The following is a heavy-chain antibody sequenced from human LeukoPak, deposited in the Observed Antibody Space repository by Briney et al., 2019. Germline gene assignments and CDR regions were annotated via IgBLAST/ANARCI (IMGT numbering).Heavy chain of an antibody. CDR2: ISYDGSNK. Sequence: GRSLRLSCAASGFTFSSYAMPWVRQAPGKGLEWVAVISYDGSNKYYADSVKGRFTISRDNSKNTLYLQMNSLRAEDTAVYYCARFAIAVAGCALDYWGQGTLVTVSS. D-gene: IGHD6-19*01. J-gene: IGHJ4*02. V-gene: IGHV3-30*01. CDR1: GFTFSSYA. CDR3: ARFAIAVAGCALDY.